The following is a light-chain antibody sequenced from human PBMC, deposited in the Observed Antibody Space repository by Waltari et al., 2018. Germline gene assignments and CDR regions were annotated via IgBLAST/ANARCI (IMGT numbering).Light chain of an antibody. CDR1: QSLTKRY. CDR2: GAS. J-gene: IGKJ2*01. V-gene: IGKV3-20*01. CDR3: QQYGSSVLYT. Sequence: EVVLTQSPETLSWSPGERATLSCRASQSLTKRYLAWYQQRPGQAPRLLIYGASSRAAGIPDRFSGSGSGTDFTLTISRREPEDSAVYYCQQYGSSVLYTFGQGTKLEIK.